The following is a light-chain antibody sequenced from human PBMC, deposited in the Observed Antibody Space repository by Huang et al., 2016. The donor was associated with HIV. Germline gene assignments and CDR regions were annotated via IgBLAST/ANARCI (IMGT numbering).Light chain of an antibody. J-gene: IGKJ2*01. Sequence: EIVMTQSPATLSVSPGERVTLSCRASQSFSSYLSWYQQKPGQAPRLLIYGASTRATGTPARFSGSVSGTQFTLTISSLQSEDFALYFCQQYNNKWYTFGQGTKLEMK. CDR3: QQYNNKWYT. CDR1: QSFSSY. V-gene: IGKV3-15*01. CDR2: GAS.